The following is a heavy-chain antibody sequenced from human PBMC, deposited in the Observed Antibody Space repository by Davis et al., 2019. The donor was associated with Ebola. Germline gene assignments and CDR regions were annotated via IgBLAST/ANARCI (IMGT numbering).Heavy chain of an antibody. CDR3: AKDFESSGYFYGGYFDG. D-gene: IGHD3-22*01. CDR2: ISSGGTMI. Sequence: GESLKISCAASGFTFSSSGMHWVRQAPGKGLEWVSYISSGGTMINYADSVKGRFTISRDNSRNTLYLQMNSLRAEDTAVYYCAKDFESSGYFYGGYFDGWGQGTLVTVSS. CDR1: GFTFSSSG. J-gene: IGHJ4*02. V-gene: IGHV3-48*01.